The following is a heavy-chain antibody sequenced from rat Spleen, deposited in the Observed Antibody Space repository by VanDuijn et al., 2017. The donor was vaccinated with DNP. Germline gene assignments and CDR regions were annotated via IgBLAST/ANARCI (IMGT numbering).Heavy chain of an antibody. V-gene: IGHV3-3*01. CDR1: GYSITSSYR. D-gene: IGHD1-4*01. J-gene: IGHJ2*01. CDR2: INSADST. CDR3: ASGPNGYNYCDN. Sequence: EVQLQESGPGLVKPSQSLSLTCSVTGYSITSSYRWNWIRKFPGNKLEWMGYINSADSTYYNPSLKRRISITRDTSKNQFLLQVNSVTSEDTATYYFASGPNGYNYCDNWGQGVMVTVSS.